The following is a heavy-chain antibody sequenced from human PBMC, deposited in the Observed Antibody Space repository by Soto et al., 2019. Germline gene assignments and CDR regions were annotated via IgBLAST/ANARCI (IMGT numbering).Heavy chain of an antibody. CDR2: IIPIFGTA. J-gene: IGHJ4*02. CDR1: GGTFSSYA. Sequence: QVQLVQSGAEVKKPGSWMKVSCKASGGTFSSYAISWVRQAPGQGLEWMGGIIPIFGTANYAQKFQGRVTITADESTSTAYMELSSLRSEDTAAYYCARGASIAARPENYFDYWGQGTLVTVSS. CDR3: ARGASIAARPENYFDY. V-gene: IGHV1-69*12. D-gene: IGHD6-6*01.